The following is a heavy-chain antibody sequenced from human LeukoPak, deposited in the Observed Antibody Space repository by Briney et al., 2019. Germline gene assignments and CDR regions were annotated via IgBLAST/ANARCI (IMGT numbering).Heavy chain of an antibody. CDR3: ARDGGYCSGGSCYKAGYYFDY. J-gene: IGHJ4*02. V-gene: IGHV4-4*07. CDR2: IYTSGST. Sequence: PSETLSLTCTVSGGSISSYYWSWIRQPAGKGLEWIGRIYTSGSTNYNPSLKSRVTMSVDTSKNQFSLKLSSVTAADTAVYYCARDGGYCSGGSCYKAGYYFDYWGQGTLVTVSS. CDR1: GGSISSYY. D-gene: IGHD2-15*01.